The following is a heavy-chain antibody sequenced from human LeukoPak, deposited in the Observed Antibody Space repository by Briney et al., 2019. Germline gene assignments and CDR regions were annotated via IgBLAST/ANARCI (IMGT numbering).Heavy chain of an antibody. Sequence: GESLKISCEGSGYRFTSYWIAWVRQMPGKGLEWMGIIYPADSNTRYSPSFKGQVTISADKSNNTAYLQWSSLKASDTAMYFCARLYSILSPFDPWGQGTLVTVSS. D-gene: IGHD2-21*01. CDR2: IYPADSNT. CDR3: ARLYSILSPFDP. CDR1: GYRFTSYW. J-gene: IGHJ5*02. V-gene: IGHV5-51*01.